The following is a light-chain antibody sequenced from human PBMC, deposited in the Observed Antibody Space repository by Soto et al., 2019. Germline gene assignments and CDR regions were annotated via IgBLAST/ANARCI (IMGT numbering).Light chain of an antibody. Sequence: EIVLTQSPGTLSLSPGERATLSCRASQSISSSDLAWYQQRPGQAPRLLIYGASNRATGIPDRFSVSGSGTDFTLTISRLEPEDFAVYYCQQYVDSTWTFGQGTKVEIK. CDR3: QQYVDSTWT. J-gene: IGKJ1*01. CDR2: GAS. CDR1: QSISSSD. V-gene: IGKV3-20*01.